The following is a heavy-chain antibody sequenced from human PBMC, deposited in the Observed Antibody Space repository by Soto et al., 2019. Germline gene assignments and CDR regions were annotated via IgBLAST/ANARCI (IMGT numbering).Heavy chain of an antibody. CDR1: GGCVSSGSYY. CDR3: ARVERGTVTTVVDAFDI. CDR2: MSHSGGT. J-gene: IGHJ3*02. Sequence: QVQLQQWGAGLLKPSETLSLTCAVYGGCVSSGSYYWSWIRQPPGKGLEWIGEMSHSGGTHFNPSLKSRVTISVDTSKNQFSLNIYSVTAADTALYYCARVERGTVTTVVDAFDIWGPGTMVTVSS. D-gene: IGHD1-1*01. V-gene: IGHV4-34*01.